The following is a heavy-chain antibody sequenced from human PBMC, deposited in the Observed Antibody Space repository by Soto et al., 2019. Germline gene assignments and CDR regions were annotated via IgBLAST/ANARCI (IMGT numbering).Heavy chain of an antibody. CDR3: ARAYTYDFDH. CDR1: GFSFGVSGVG. Sequence: QITLKESGPTLVKPTQTLTLTCTFSGFSFGVSGVGVGWIRQPPGRALGWLGLVLWNDDKRYSPSLESRLTLTKDTSNNPVVLTVTNLDPGDTGTYYCARAYTYDFDHWGQGTLVTVSS. D-gene: IGHD2-21*01. J-gene: IGHJ4*02. V-gene: IGHV2-5*01. CDR2: VLWNDDK.